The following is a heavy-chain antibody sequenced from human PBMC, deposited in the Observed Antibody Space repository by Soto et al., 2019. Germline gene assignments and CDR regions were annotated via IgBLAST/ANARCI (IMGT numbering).Heavy chain of an antibody. Sequence: GGSLRLSCAASGFTFSSYAMSWVRQAPGKGLEWVSAISGSGGSTYYADSVKGRFTISRDNSKNTLYLQMNSLRAEDTAVYYCAKVYGDSPVRYYYMDVWGKGTTVTVSS. V-gene: IGHV3-23*01. CDR2: ISGSGGST. CDR3: AKVYGDSPVRYYYMDV. J-gene: IGHJ6*03. CDR1: GFTFSSYA. D-gene: IGHD4-17*01.